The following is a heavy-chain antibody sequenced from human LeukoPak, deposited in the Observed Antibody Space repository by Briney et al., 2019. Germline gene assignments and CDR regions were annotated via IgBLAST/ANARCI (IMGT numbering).Heavy chain of an antibody. J-gene: IGHJ4*02. Sequence: ASVXVSXKAXGYTXTSYAMXXVRQAPGQRLEWMGXINAGNGNTKYSQKFQGRVTITRDTSASTAYMELSSLRSDDTAVYYCARVTRKGWVRSYDSSGYSSLYYFDYWGQGTLVTVSS. D-gene: IGHD3-22*01. V-gene: IGHV1-3*01. CDR2: INAGNGNT. CDR1: GYTXTSYA. CDR3: ARVTRKGWVRSYDSSGYSSLYYFDY.